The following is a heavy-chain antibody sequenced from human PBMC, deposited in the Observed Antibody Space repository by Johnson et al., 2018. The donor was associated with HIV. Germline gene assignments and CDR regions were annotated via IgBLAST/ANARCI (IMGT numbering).Heavy chain of an antibody. CDR2: IDWNGGSS. Sequence: MQLVESGGGVVRPGGSLRLSCAASGFTFDDYGMTWVRQAPGKGLEWVSGIDWNGGSSGYADSVKGRFSISRDNGKNSLYLQMNSLRAEDTALYYCAKALRIFGSGVKEAFDIWGQGTMVTVSS. CDR3: AKALRIFGSGVKEAFDI. D-gene: IGHD3-10*01. J-gene: IGHJ3*02. CDR1: GFTFDDYG. V-gene: IGHV3-20*04.